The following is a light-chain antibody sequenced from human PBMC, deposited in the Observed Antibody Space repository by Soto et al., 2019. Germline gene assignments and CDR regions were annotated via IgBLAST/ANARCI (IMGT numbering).Light chain of an antibody. V-gene: IGKV1-5*01. J-gene: IGKJ1*01. Sequence: DIQMTQSPSTLSASVGDRVTITCRASQSVNGWLAWYQQKPGKAPKLLIYAASNLESGVPSRLSGSGSGTEFTLTISSRQPDDFATYYCQHYNSNPWTFGQGTKVEIK. CDR3: QHYNSNPWT. CDR1: QSVNGW. CDR2: AAS.